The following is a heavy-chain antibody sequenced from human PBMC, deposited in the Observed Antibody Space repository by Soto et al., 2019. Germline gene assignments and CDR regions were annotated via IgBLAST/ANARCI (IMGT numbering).Heavy chain of an antibody. Sequence: GGSLRLSCAASGFTFSSYGMHWVRQAPGKGLEWVAVIWYDGSNKYYADSVKGRFTISRDNSKNTLYLQMNSLRAEDTAVYYCARSRGSSWSTFDYWGQGTLVTVSS. J-gene: IGHJ4*02. CDR2: IWYDGSNK. CDR1: GFTFSSYG. CDR3: ARSRGSSWSTFDY. D-gene: IGHD6-13*01. V-gene: IGHV3-33*01.